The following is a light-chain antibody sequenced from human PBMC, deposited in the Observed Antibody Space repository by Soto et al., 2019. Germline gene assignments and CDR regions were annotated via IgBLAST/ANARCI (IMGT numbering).Light chain of an antibody. J-gene: IGKJ2*01. CDR1: ENVDTN. V-gene: IGKV3-15*01. Sequence: EIVMTQSPATLSVSPGEGATLSCRASENVDTNLAWYQHKPGQAPRLLIYGASTRAAGVPARFSGSGSGTEFTLTISSLESEDVAVYYCQQFDTSPYTFGQGTKLEIK. CDR2: GAS. CDR3: QQFDTSPYT.